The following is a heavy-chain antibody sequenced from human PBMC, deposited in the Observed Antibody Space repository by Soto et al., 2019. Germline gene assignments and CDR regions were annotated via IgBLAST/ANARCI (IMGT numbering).Heavy chain of an antibody. J-gene: IGHJ6*02. CDR1: GYSMSSGYY. Sequence: PXETLSLTCSVAGYSMSSGYYWGWIRQPPGKGLEWIGSIYHSGSTYYNPSLKSRVTISVDTSKNQFSLKLSSVTAADTAVYYCAITEHPHYGMDVWGQGATVTVSS. D-gene: IGHD1-1*01. CDR3: AITEHPHYGMDV. V-gene: IGHV4-38-2*01. CDR2: IYHSGST.